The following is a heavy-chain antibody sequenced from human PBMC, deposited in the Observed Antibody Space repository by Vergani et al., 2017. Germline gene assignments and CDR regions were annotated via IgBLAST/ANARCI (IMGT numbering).Heavy chain of an antibody. CDR1: GGSISSSSYY. CDR2: IYYSGST. V-gene: IGHV4-39*07. J-gene: IGHJ4*02. D-gene: IGHD6-19*01. CDR3: ARGLGRSWLVRGYFDY. Sequence: QLQLQESGPGLVKPSETLSLTCTVSGGSISSSSYYWGWIRQPPGKGLEWIGSIYYSGSTYYNPSLKSRVTISVDTSKNQFSLKLSSVTAADTAVYYCARGLGRSWLVRGYFDYWGQGTLVTVSS.